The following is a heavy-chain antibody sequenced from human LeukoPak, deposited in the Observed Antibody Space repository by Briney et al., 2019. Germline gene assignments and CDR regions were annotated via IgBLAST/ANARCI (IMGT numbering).Heavy chain of an antibody. J-gene: IGHJ5*02. CDR2: ISDTGGRT. Sequence: GGSLRLSCAASGFTFSNSAVSWVRQAPGEGLDWVSSISDTGGRTYYADSVKGRFAISRDNSRNTVFLQMNSLRAGDTAIYYCAKGGQDYDSWRFDLWGQGILVTVSS. CDR1: GFTFSNSA. V-gene: IGHV3-23*01. CDR3: AKGGQDYDSWRFDL. D-gene: IGHD3-3*01.